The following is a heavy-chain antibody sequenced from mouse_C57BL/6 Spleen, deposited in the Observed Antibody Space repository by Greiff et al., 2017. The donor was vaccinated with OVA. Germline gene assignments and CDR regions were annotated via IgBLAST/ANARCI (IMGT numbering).Heavy chain of an antibody. CDR1: GYTFTSYW. CDR3: ARRGNYYGDD. V-gene: IGHV1-50*01. Sequence: QVQLQQPGAELVKPGASVKLSCKASGYTFTSYWMQWVKQRPGQGLEWIGEIDPSDSYTNYNQKFKGKATLTVDTSSSTAYMQLSSLTSEDSAVYYCARRGNYYGDDWGQGTTLTVSS. D-gene: IGHD1-1*01. J-gene: IGHJ2*01. CDR2: IDPSDSYT.